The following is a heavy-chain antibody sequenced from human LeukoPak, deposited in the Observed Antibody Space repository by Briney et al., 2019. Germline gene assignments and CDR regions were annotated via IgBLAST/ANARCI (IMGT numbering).Heavy chain of an antibody. CDR3: ASTGYSYGFDQYYFDY. CDR2: ISSSGSTI. D-gene: IGHD5-18*01. Sequence: GGSLRLSCAASGFTFSDYYMSWIRQAPGKGLEWVSYISSSGSTIYYADSVKGRFTISRDNAKNSLYLQINSLRAEDTAVYYCASTGYSYGFDQYYFDYWGQGTLVTVSS. J-gene: IGHJ4*02. CDR1: GFTFSDYY. V-gene: IGHV3-11*01.